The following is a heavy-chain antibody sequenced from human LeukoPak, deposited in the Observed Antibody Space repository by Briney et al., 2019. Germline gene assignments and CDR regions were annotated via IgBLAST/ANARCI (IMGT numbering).Heavy chain of an antibody. CDR3: ARNVTISGPYDASDI. D-gene: IGHD5-24*01. CDR1: GDSISSYY. J-gene: IGHJ3*02. Sequence: SETLSLTCTVSGDSISSYYWSWVRQPPGKGLEWIGYIYYSGGTDYNPSLKSRVTISVDTSKNQFSLKLRSVTAADTAVYYCARNVTISGPYDASDIGGQGKMVTVSP. V-gene: IGHV4-59*08. CDR2: IYYSGGT.